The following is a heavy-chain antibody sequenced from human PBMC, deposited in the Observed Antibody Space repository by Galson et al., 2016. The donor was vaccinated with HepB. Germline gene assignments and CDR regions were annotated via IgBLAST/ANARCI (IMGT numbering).Heavy chain of an antibody. CDR1: GFGFSYFE. D-gene: IGHD3-16*02. J-gene: IGHJ6*02. V-gene: IGHV3-74*01. Sequence: SLRLSCAASGFGFSYFEMHWVRLAPGKGLVWVSHIYIDGSSSTYADSVKGRFTISRDNAKNTLYLQMNSLRAEDTAVYYCARDYRNYGMDVWGQGTTVTVSS. CDR2: IYIDGSSS. CDR3: ARDYRNYGMDV.